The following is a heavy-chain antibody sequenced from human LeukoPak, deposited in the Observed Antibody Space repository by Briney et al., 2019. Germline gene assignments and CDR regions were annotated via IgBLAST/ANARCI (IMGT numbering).Heavy chain of an antibody. D-gene: IGHD3-22*01. CDR2: ITSSGYTI. V-gene: IGHV3-48*03. J-gene: IGHJ4*02. CDR1: GFTFSSYE. CDR3: ARGYYYDSSGYYSL. Sequence: GGSLRLSCAASGFTFSSYEMNWVRQAPGKGLEWVSYITSSGYTIYYADSVKGRFTISRDNAKNSLFLQMNSLRAEDTAVYFCARGYYYDSSGYYSLWGQGTLVTVSS.